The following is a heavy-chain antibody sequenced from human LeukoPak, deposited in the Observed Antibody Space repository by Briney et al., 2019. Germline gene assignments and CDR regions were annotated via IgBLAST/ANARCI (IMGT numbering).Heavy chain of an antibody. CDR3: AKQLVGATTDS. V-gene: IGHV3-23*01. Sequence: GGSLRLSCAASGFTFSIYAMSWVRQAPGKGLEWVSVISGSADSTYYADSVKGRFTISRDNSKNTLFLQMNSLRAEDTAVYYCAKQLVGATTDSWGQGTLVTVSS. D-gene: IGHD1-26*01. J-gene: IGHJ4*02. CDR1: GFTFSIYA. CDR2: ISGSADST.